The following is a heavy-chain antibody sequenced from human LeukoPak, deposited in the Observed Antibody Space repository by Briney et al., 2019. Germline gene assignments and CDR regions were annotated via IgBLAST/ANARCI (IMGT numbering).Heavy chain of an antibody. CDR1: GFTFDDYA. CDR2: ISWNSGSI. V-gene: IGHV3-9*01. Sequence: PGGSLRLSCAASGFTFDDYAMHWVRHAPGKGLEWVSGISWNSGSIGYADSVKGRFTISRDNAKNSLYLQMNSLRAGDTALYYCAKDGSTSKGWKAYYYYGMDVWGQGTTVTVSS. CDR3: AKDGSTSKGWKAYYYYGMDV. D-gene: IGHD2-2*01. J-gene: IGHJ6*02.